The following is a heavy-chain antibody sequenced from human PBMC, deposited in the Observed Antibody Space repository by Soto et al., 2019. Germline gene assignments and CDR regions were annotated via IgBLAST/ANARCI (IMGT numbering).Heavy chain of an antibody. V-gene: IGHV3-49*04. CDR3: TRVRIFGANVFQYYYGMDV. CDR2: IRSKAYGGTT. J-gene: IGHJ6*02. Sequence: GGSLRLSCTASGFTFGDYAMSWVRQAPGKGLEWVGFIRSKAYGGTTEYAASVKGRFTISRDDSKSIAYLQMNSLKTEDTAVYYCTRVRIFGANVFQYYYGMDVWGQGTTVTVSS. CDR1: GFTFGDYA. D-gene: IGHD3-3*01.